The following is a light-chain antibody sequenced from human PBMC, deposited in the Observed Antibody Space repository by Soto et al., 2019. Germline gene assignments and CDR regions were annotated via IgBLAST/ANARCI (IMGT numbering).Light chain of an antibody. J-gene: IGKJ5*01. V-gene: IGKV3-20*01. CDR1: QSLSNSF. CDR3: QQYGTSEIM. Sequence: EIVMTQSPGALSVSLGERATLSRRASQSLSNSFIAWYQQKPGQAPRLLIYDTTNRATGIPDRFSGSGSGTDFTLTISRLEPEEFAVFYCQQYGTSEIMVGQGTRLEIK. CDR2: DTT.